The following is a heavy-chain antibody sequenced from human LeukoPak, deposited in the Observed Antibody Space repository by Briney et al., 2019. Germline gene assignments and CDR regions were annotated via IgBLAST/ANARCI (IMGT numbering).Heavy chain of an antibody. CDR1: GYTFTSYG. CDR3: ARDNSVRDEAWWFNP. D-gene: IGHD5-24*01. J-gene: IGHJ5*02. Sequence: ASVKVSCKASGYTFTSYGLTWVRQAPGQGLEWMGWISAYNGHTKYPQKLQGRVTMTTDTSTSTAYLELSSLRSEDTAVYYCARDNSVRDEAWWFNPWGQGTLVTVSS. V-gene: IGHV1-18*01. CDR2: ISAYNGHT.